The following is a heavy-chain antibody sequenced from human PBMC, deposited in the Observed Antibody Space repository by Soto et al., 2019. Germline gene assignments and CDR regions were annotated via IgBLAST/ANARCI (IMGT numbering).Heavy chain of an antibody. J-gene: IGHJ6*02. D-gene: IGHD5-12*01. V-gene: IGHV1-58*01. CDR2: IVVGSGNT. CDR3: AAEIVATISGYYYYYGMDV. CDR1: GFTFTSSA. Sequence: SVKVSCKASGFTFTSSAVQWVRQARGQRLEWIGWIVVGSGNTNYAQKFQERVTITRDMSTSTAYMELSSLRSEDTAVYYCAAEIVATISGYYYYYGMDVWGQGTTVTVSS.